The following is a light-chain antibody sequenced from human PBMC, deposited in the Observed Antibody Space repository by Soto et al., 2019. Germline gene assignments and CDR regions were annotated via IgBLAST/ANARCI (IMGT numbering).Light chain of an antibody. CDR1: QSLLQSSGYKY. J-gene: IGKJ2*01. CDR2: LGS. V-gene: IGKV2-28*01. CDR3: MQALETPYT. Sequence: DIVMTQSPVFLPVAPGEPASISCRSSQSLLQSSGYKYLDWYLQKPGQSPQLLIYLGSNRASGVPDRFRGSGSGTDFTLKISRVEAEDVGVYYCMQALETPYTFGQGTKLAIK.